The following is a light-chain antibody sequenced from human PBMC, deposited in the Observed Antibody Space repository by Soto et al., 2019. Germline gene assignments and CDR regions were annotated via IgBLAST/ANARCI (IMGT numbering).Light chain of an antibody. V-gene: IGLV1-44*01. CDR1: SSNIGVNT. CDR2: SNN. CDR3: ASWADSLNGVV. Sequence: QSVVTQPPSASGTPGQGVTISCSGSSSNIGVNTVNWYQQLPGTAPKLLIYSNNLRPSGVPDRFSGSKSGTSASLAISGLQSEDEADYHCASWADSLNGVVFGGGTKLTVL. J-gene: IGLJ2*01.